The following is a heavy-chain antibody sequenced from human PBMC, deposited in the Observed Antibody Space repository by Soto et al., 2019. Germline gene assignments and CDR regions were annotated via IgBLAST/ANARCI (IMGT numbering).Heavy chain of an antibody. CDR3: ARGSKDSYPGSRIFDF. CDR1: GFTFGDYA. Sequence: GGSLRLSCTASGFTFGDYAMSCFRQAPGEGLQWVSTITDTGGDTKSADSVRGRFTISRDDSKNTLYLQMSSLRAEDSAVYYCARGSKDSYPGSRIFDFWGRGTLVTVSS. J-gene: IGHJ4*02. D-gene: IGHD3-10*01. CDR2: ITDTGGDT. V-gene: IGHV3-23*01.